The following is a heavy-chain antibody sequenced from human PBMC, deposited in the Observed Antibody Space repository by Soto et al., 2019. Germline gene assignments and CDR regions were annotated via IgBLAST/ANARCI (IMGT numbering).Heavy chain of an antibody. J-gene: IGHJ1*01. CDR2: IIPIFGTA. Sequence: SVKVSCKASGGTFSSYAISWVRQAPGQGLEWMGGIIPIFGTANYAQKFQGRVTITADESTSTAYMELSSLRSEDTAVYYCARDGGSSGWYAEYFQHWGQGTLVTVSS. CDR3: ARDGGSSGWYAEYFQH. CDR1: GGTFSSYA. D-gene: IGHD6-19*01. V-gene: IGHV1-69*13.